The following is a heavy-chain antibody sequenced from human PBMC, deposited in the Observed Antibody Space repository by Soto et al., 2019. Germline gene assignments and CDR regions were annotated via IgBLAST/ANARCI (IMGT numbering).Heavy chain of an antibody. CDR1: GGPIGSYY. D-gene: IGHD6-13*01. V-gene: IGHV4-59*01. Sequence: SETLSLTCTVSGGPIGSYYWSWIRQSPGKGLEWIGCVYYSDSTNYNPSLKSRVTISLDRSKNQFSLRLSSVTAADTAVYYCARTEASSWSFFYYGMDVWGQGTAVTVS. CDR2: VYYSDST. J-gene: IGHJ6*02. CDR3: ARTEASSWSFFYYGMDV.